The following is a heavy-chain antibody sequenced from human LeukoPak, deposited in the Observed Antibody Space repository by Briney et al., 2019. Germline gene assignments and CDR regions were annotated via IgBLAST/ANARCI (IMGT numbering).Heavy chain of an antibody. J-gene: IGHJ4*02. Sequence: SETLSLTCAVYGGSFSGYYWSWIRQPPGKGLEWIGEINHSGSTNYNPSLKSRVTISVDTSKNQFSLKLNSVTAADTAVYYCARAGRGSLDYWGQGTLVTVSS. D-gene: IGHD2-15*01. CDR3: ARAGRGSLDY. CDR2: INHSGST. CDR1: GGSFSGYY. V-gene: IGHV4-34*01.